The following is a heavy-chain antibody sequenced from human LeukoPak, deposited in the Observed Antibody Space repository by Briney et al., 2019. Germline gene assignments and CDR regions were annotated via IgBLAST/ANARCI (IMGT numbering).Heavy chain of an antibody. Sequence: PGGSLRLSCAASGFTFSTYSMNWVRQAPGKGLEWISYIGGTHDTIIYADSVKGRFTISRDNAKNSLYLQMNSLRAEDTAVYYCARAGGLRYFDWLFDYWGQGTLVTVSS. V-gene: IGHV3-48*04. CDR2: IGGTHDTI. J-gene: IGHJ4*02. CDR1: GFTFSTYS. D-gene: IGHD3-9*01. CDR3: ARAGGLRYFDWLFDY.